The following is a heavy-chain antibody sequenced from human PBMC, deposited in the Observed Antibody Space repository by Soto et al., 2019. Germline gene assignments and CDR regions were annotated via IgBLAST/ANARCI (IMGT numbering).Heavy chain of an antibody. CDR1: GFTFRSFW. V-gene: IGHV3-74*01. J-gene: IGHJ4*02. D-gene: IGHD3-10*01. CDR3: ARGGVGSFDY. Sequence: GGSLRLSCAASGFTFRSFWIHWVRQVPGKGLVWISHITKDGSSLSYADSVKGRFTISRDNAKNTVYLQMNGLRAEDTAVYYCARGGVGSFDYWGQGSLVTVSS. CDR2: ITKDGSSL.